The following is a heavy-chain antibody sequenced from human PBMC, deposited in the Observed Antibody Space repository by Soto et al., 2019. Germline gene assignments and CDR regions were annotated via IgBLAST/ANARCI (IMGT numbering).Heavy chain of an antibody. CDR3: ARVRGQQLVRADYYYGMDV. V-gene: IGHV4-34*01. J-gene: IGHJ6*02. CDR2: INHSGST. Sequence: PSETVALARAVHGGSLSRYDWSWVRQPSGKGLEWIGEINHSGSTNYNPSLKSRVTISVDTSKNQFSLKLSSVTAADTAVYYCARVRGQQLVRADYYYGMDVWGQGTTVT. D-gene: IGHD6-13*01. CDR1: GGSLSRYD.